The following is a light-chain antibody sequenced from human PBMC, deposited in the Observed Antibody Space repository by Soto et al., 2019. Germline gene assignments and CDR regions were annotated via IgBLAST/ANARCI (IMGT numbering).Light chain of an antibody. CDR2: KAS. CDR1: QTISSW. V-gene: IGKV1-5*03. CDR3: QHYNSYSEA. Sequence: DIQMTQSPSTLSGSVGERVTITCRASQTISSWLAWYQQKPGKAPKLLIYKASTLKSGVPSRFSGSGSGTDFTLTISSLQPDDFATYYRQHYNSYSEAFGQGTKVELK. J-gene: IGKJ1*01.